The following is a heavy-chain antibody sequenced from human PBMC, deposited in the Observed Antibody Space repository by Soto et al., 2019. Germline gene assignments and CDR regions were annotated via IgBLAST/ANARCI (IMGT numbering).Heavy chain of an antibody. CDR2: IYYSGST. CDR3: ARARHYYYDSSGYYFQH. CDR1: GGSISSGGYY. Sequence: PSETLSLTCTVSGGSISSGGYYWSWIRQHPGKGLEWIGYIYYSGSTYYNPSLKSRVTISVDTSKNQFSLKLSSATVADTAVYYCARARHYYYDSSGYYFQHWGQGTLVTVSS. J-gene: IGHJ1*01. V-gene: IGHV4-31*03. D-gene: IGHD3-22*01.